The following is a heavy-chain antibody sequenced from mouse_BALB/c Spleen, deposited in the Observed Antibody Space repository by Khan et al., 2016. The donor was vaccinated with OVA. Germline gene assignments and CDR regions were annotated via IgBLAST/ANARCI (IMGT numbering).Heavy chain of an antibody. J-gene: IGHJ2*01. V-gene: IGHV2-9*02. CDR3: ARLEDI. CDR2: IWAGGST. CDR1: GFSLTSYG. D-gene: IGHD1-3*01. Sequence: VQLLESGPGLVAPSQSLSITCTVSGFSLTSYGVHWVRQPPGKGLEWLGVIWAGGSTNYNSALMSSLSISNDNSNSQVFLKMNSTQTDDTAMDYCARLEDIWGQGTTLTVSA.